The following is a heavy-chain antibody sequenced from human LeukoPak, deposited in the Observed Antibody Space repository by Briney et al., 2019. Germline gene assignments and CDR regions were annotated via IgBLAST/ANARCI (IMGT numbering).Heavy chain of an antibody. J-gene: IGHJ4*02. CDR3: VIMGGY. V-gene: IGHV4-39*01. D-gene: IGHD2-8*01. CDR2: LYYSGSS. CDR1: GDSISSSNSY. Sequence: PSETLSLTCTVSGDSISSSNSYRGWIRQPPGKGLEWIGSLYYSGSSYYNPSLKSRVPISADTSKNQFALKLTSVTAADTAVYFFVIMGGYWGQGTLVTVSP.